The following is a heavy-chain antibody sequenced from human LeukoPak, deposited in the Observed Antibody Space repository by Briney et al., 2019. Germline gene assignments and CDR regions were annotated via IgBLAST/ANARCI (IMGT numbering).Heavy chain of an antibody. Sequence: GGSLRLSCTASGFIFSNYWMTWVRQAPGKGLEWVANIRGDGNEKQFEDSVKGRFTISRDNAKNSVFLQMNNLRAEDTAVFYCVRNGDYYRLDYWGQGTLVTVSS. V-gene: IGHV3-7*01. J-gene: IGHJ4*02. CDR3: VRNGDYYRLDY. CDR2: IRGDGNEK. CDR1: GFIFSNYW. D-gene: IGHD3-22*01.